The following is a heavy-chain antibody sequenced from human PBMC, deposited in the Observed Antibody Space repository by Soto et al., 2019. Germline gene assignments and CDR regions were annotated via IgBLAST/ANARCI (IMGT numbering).Heavy chain of an antibody. Sequence: QVQLVESGGGVVQPGRSLRLSCAASGFTFSSYGMHWVRQAPGKGLEWVAVISYDGSNKYYADSVKGRFTISRDNSKNTLYLQMNSVRAEDTAVYYCAKPHSGSYLGDDASDIWGQGTMVTVSS. CDR3: AKPHSGSYLGDDASDI. CDR2: ISYDGSNK. J-gene: IGHJ3*02. D-gene: IGHD1-26*01. CDR1: GFTFSSYG. V-gene: IGHV3-30*18.